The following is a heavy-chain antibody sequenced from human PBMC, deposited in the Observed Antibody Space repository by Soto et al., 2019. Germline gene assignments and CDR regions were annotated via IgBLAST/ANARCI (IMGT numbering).Heavy chain of an antibody. CDR1: GFTFSSYW. Sequence: EVQLVESGGGLVQSGGSLRLSCAGSGFTFSSYWVHWVRQAPGKGLEWVSRINTDGTSTSYADSVKGRFTISRDNAKNTLYLQMNSLRAADTAVYYCARAGSFRFAYWGPGTLLSVSS. J-gene: IGHJ4*02. V-gene: IGHV3-74*01. D-gene: IGHD3-10*01. CDR2: INTDGTST. CDR3: ARAGSFRFAY.